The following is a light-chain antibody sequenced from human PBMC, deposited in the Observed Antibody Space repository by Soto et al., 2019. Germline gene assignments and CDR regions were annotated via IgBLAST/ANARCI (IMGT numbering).Light chain of an antibody. J-gene: IGKJ1*01. Sequence: EIVLTQYAGTLSLSPGDRATLSCRASQSVGRNSLAWYQQKPGQAPRLLIYAASSRAPGIPARFSGSGSVTEFTLTISRLEAEDFAVYYFLRYGGSPWTFGHGTKVEIK. CDR1: QSVGRNS. CDR2: AAS. V-gene: IGKV3-20*01. CDR3: LRYGGSPWT.